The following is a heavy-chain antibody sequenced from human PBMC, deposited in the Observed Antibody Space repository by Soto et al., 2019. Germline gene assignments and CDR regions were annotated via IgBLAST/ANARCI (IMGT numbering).Heavy chain of an antibody. CDR2: ISYDGSNK. V-gene: IGHV3-30-3*01. Sequence: GGSLRLSCAASGFTFSSHAMHWVRQAPGKGLEWVAVISYDGSNKYYADSVKGRFTISRDNSKNTLYLQMNSLRAEDTAVYYCARDWDIIAARPGGVDYWGQGTLVTVSS. D-gene: IGHD6-6*01. CDR3: ARDWDIIAARPGGVDY. J-gene: IGHJ4*02. CDR1: GFTFSSHA.